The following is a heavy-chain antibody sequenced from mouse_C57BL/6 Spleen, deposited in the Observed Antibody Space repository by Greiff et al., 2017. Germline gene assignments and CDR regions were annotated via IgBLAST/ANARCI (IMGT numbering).Heavy chain of an antibody. D-gene: IGHD1-1*01. CDR1: GYTFTSYW. CDR3: AAYYYGSSLMDY. J-gene: IGHJ4*01. Sequence: QVQLQQPGAELVKPGASVKLSCKASGYTFTSYWMQWVKQRPGQGLEWIGDIDPSASYTNYNQKFKGKATLTVDTSSSTAYMQLSSLTSEDSAVYYCAAYYYGSSLMDYWGQGTSVTVSS. V-gene: IGHV1-50*01. CDR2: IDPSASYT.